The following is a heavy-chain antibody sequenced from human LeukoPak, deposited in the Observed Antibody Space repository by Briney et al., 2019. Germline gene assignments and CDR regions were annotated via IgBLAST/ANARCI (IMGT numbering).Heavy chain of an antibody. CDR2: INPNSGVT. CDR3: ATSQRENYYGSGSLFDY. J-gene: IGHJ4*02. D-gene: IGHD3-10*01. Sequence: VASVKVSCKASGYTFIDYYIHWVRQAPGQGLEWMGWINPNSGVTNYAQNFQGRVTMTRDTSISTAYMELSRLRSDDTAVYYCATSQRENYYGSGSLFDYWGQGTLVTVSS. CDR1: GYTFIDYY. V-gene: IGHV1-2*02.